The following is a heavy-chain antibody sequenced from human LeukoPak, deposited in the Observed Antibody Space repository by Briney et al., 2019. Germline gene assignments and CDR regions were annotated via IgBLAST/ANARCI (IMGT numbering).Heavy chain of an antibody. V-gene: IGHV4-59*01. CDR3: ARDRVGATNDAFDI. CDR2: IYYSGST. J-gene: IGHJ3*02. D-gene: IGHD1-26*01. CDR1: GGPISSYY. Sequence: SETPSLTCTVSGGPISSYYWSWIRQPPGKGLEWIGYIYYSGSTNYNPSLKSRVTISVDASKNQFSLKLSSVTAADTAVYYCARDRVGATNDAFDIWGQGTMVTVSS.